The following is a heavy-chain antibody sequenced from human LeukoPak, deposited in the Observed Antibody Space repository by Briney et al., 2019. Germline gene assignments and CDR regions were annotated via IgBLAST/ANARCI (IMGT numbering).Heavy chain of an antibody. CDR1: GYTFTAYY. CDR3: ARSDVVVVTATTHFDY. J-gene: IGHJ4*02. V-gene: IGHV1-2*02. Sequence: ASVKVSCKASGYTFTAYYIHWVRQAPRQGLEWMGWINPNSGGTNYAQNFQGRATMTSDTSTYTTHMELSRLRSDDTAVYYCARSDVVVVTATTHFDYWGQGTLVTVSS. D-gene: IGHD2-15*01. CDR2: INPNSGGT.